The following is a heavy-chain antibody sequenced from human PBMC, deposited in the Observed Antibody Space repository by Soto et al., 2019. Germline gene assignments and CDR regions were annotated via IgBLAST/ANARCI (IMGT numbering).Heavy chain of an antibody. V-gene: IGHV1-2*02. J-gene: IGHJ4*02. CDR2: ISPDSGGT. CDR3: ARDSGYCTSTSCYYFDS. D-gene: IGHD2-2*01. CDR1: GYTFTGYY. Sequence: VASVKVSCKASGYTFTGYYMHWVRQAPGQGLEWMGWISPDSGGTNYAQKFQGRVTMTRDTSISTAYMELSGLRSDDTAVYFCARDSGYCTSTSCYYFDSWGQGTLVTVSS.